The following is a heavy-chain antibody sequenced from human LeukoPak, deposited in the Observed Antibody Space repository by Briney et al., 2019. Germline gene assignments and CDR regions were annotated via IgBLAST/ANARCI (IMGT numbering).Heavy chain of an antibody. CDR1: GFTFSSYA. Sequence: QTGGSLRLSCAASGFTFSSYAMSWVRQAPGKGLEWVSAISGGGGSTYYADSVKGRFTISRDNSKNTLYLQMNSLRAGDTAVYYCARGGCSSTSCPYYYYGMDVWGQGTTVTVSS. CDR2: ISGGGGST. J-gene: IGHJ6*02. CDR3: ARGGCSSTSCPYYYYGMDV. V-gene: IGHV3-23*01. D-gene: IGHD2-2*01.